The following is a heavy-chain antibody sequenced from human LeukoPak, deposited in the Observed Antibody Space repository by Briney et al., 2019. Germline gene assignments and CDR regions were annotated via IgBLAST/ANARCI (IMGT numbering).Heavy chain of an antibody. CDR3: ARDITGTTGLGVDAFDI. Sequence: ASVKVSCKASGYTFTSNDINWVRQATGQGLEWMGWMNANSGNTGYAQKFQGRVSMTRDTSISTAYMELSSLRSDDTAVYYCARDITGTTGLGVDAFDIWGQGTMVTVSS. J-gene: IGHJ3*02. D-gene: IGHD1-20*01. CDR1: GYTFTSND. CDR2: MNANSGNT. V-gene: IGHV1-8*01.